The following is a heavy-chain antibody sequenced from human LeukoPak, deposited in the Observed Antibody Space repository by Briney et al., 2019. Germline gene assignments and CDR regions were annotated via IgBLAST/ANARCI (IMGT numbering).Heavy chain of an antibody. CDR2: IIPVFGTA. V-gene: IGHV1-69*13. Sequence: SVKVSCKASGGTFSSYTINWVRQAPGQGLEWMGGIIPVFGTANYVQKFQGRVTITADESTSTAYMELSSLRSEDTAVYYCARASDFWSGPTNDYWGQGTLVTVSS. D-gene: IGHD3-3*01. CDR3: ARASDFWSGPTNDY. CDR1: GGTFSSYT. J-gene: IGHJ4*02.